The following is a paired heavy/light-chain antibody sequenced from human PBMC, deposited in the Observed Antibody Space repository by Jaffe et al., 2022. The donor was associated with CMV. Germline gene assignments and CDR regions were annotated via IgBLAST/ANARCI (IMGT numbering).Light chain of an antibody. CDR2: LGS. CDR3: MQALQTPWT. CDR1: QSLLHSNGYNY. Sequence: DIVMTQSPLSLPVTPGEPASISCRSSQSLLHSNGYNYLDWYLQKPGQSPQLLIYLGSNRASGVPDRFSGSGSGTDFTLKISRVEAEDVGVYYCMQALQTPWTFGQGTKLEIK. V-gene: IGKV2-28*01. J-gene: IGKJ2*01.
Heavy chain of an antibody. Sequence: EVQLLESGGGLVQPGGSLRLSCAASGFTFSSYAMSWVRQAPGKGLEWVSAISGSGGSTYYADSVKGRFTISRDNSKNTLYLQMNSLRAEDTAVYYCAKDGGDYGDSPFTANYYYYGMDVWGQGTTVTVSS. CDR3: AKDGGDYGDSPFTANYYYYGMDV. J-gene: IGHJ6*02. D-gene: IGHD4-17*01. V-gene: IGHV3-23*01. CDR1: GFTFSSYA. CDR2: ISGSGGST.